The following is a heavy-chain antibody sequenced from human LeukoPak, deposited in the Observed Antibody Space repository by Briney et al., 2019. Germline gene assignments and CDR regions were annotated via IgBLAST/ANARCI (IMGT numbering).Heavy chain of an antibody. CDR2: INQYGSQE. Sequence: GGSLRLSCVASGFTFSSYWMGWVRQAPGKGLEWVANINQYGSQEYYVGSVKGRFTISRDNAKNSLYLQMNSLRPEDTAVYYCARGLDVWGQGTTVTVSS. CDR3: ARGLDV. V-gene: IGHV3-7*03. J-gene: IGHJ6*02. CDR1: GFTFSSYW.